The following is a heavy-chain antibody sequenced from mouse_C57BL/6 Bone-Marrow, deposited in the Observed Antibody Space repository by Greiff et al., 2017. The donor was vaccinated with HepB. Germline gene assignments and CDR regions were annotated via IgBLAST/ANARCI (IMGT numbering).Heavy chain of an antibody. CDR2: ISSGSSTI. CDR3: ARAYYGYDEDYFDY. CDR1: GFTFSDYG. Sequence: DVKLVESGGGLVKPGGSLKLSCAASGFTFSDYGMHWVRQAPEKGLEWVAYISSGSSTIYYADTVKGRFTISRDNAKNTLFLQMTSLRSEDTAMYYCARAYYGYDEDYFDYWGQGTTLTVSS. J-gene: IGHJ2*01. V-gene: IGHV5-17*01. D-gene: IGHD2-9*01.